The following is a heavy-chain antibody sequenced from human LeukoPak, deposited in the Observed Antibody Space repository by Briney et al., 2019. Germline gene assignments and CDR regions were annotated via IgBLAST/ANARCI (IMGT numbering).Heavy chain of an antibody. J-gene: IGHJ6*02. CDR1: GGTFSSYA. V-gene: IGHV1-69*13. CDR3: ATSEYQLLFYYYGMDV. CDR2: IIPIFGTA. Sequence: GASVKVSCKASGGTFSSYAISWVRQAPGQGLEWMGGIIPIFGTANYAQKFQGRVTITADESTSTAYMELSSLRSEDTAVYYCATSEYQLLFYYYGMDVWGQGTTVTVSS. D-gene: IGHD2-2*01.